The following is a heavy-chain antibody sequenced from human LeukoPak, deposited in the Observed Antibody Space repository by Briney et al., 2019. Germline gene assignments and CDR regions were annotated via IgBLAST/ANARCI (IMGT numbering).Heavy chain of an antibody. Sequence: GGSLRLSWAASGFTFSDYEMIWVRQAPEKGLEWVSYISAGAGVIFYADSVKGRFSITRDNAKNSLFLQMNSLRAEDTAVYYCARVRTTDTLTGYKQELDYWGRGTLVTVSS. J-gene: IGHJ4*02. CDR2: ISAGAGVI. V-gene: IGHV3-48*03. CDR3: ARVRTTDTLTGYKQELDY. D-gene: IGHD3-9*01. CDR1: GFTFSDYE.